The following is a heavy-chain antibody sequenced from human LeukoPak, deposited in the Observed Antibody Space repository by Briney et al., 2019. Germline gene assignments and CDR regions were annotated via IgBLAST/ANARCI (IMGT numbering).Heavy chain of an antibody. J-gene: IGHJ4*02. D-gene: IGHD6-13*01. CDR3: AKAVAGMVDY. Sequence: PGGTLRLSCAASGFTFSSYGMSWVRQAPGKGLEWVSAISGSGGGTYYADSVKGRFTISRDNSKNTLYLQMNSLRAEDTAVYYCAKAVAGMVDYWGQGTLVTVSS. CDR1: GFTFSSYG. V-gene: IGHV3-23*01. CDR2: ISGSGGGT.